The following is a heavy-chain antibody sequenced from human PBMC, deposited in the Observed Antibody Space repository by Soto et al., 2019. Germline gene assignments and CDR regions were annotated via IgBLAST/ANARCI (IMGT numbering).Heavy chain of an antibody. CDR2: IYYSGST. CDR3: ARMVRSSYYYYYYGMDV. J-gene: IGHJ6*02. Sequence: PSEPLALTCTVSGGSISGYYWSWIRQPPGKGLEWIGYIYYSGSTNYNPSLKSRVTISVDTSKNQFSLKLSSVTAADTAVYYCARMVRSSYYYYYYGMDVWGQGTTVTVSS. CDR1: GGSISGYY. D-gene: IGHD3-10*01. V-gene: IGHV4-59*01.